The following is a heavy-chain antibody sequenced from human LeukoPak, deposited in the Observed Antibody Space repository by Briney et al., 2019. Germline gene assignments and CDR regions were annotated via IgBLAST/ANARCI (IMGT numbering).Heavy chain of an antibody. Sequence: ASVKISCEASGYSFSGYYIHWVRQAPGQGLEWMGCISPNSDDTKYAQKFRGRVTLTRDTAISTAYMDLRSLRSDDTAVYYCAREVRTYSSGWTLYLDYWGQGTLVTVSS. CDR2: ISPNSDDT. CDR3: AREVRTYSSGWTLYLDY. D-gene: IGHD6-19*01. CDR1: GYSFSGYY. J-gene: IGHJ4*02. V-gene: IGHV1-2*02.